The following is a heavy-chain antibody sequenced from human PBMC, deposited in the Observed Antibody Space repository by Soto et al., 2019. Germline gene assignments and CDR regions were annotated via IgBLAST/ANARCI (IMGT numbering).Heavy chain of an antibody. V-gene: IGHV3-7*04. J-gene: IGHJ4*01. CDR1: GFRFGGFL. CDR3: VRDYFGPGPY. CDR2: IKEDGTQT. D-gene: IGHD3-10*01. Sequence: GGAPRHSLVVSGFRFGGFLVSRGRQAPGKGLEWVANIKEDGTQTYYVDSVKGRFTISRDNAKNSLFLQMNSLRVEDTAVYYCVRDYFGPGPYWGQGTLVTVSS.